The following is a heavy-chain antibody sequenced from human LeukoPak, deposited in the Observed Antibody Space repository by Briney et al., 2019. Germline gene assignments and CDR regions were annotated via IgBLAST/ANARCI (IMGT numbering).Heavy chain of an antibody. D-gene: IGHD3-10*01. CDR2: ISGSGGST. Sequence: GGTLRLSCAASGFTFSSYGMSWVRQAPGKGLEWVSAISGSGGSTYYADSVKGRFTISRDNSKNTLYLQMNSLRAEDTAVYYCAKCFFRAYHYYYMDVWGKGTTVTISS. J-gene: IGHJ6*03. V-gene: IGHV3-23*01. CDR1: GFTFSSYG. CDR3: AKCFFRAYHYYYMDV.